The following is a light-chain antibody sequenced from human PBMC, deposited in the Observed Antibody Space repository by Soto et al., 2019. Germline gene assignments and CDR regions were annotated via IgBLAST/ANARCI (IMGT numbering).Light chain of an antibody. CDR3: CSYVGQSVM. CDR2: EGD. Sequence: QSVLTQPASVSGSPGQTISIPCSGTSSDVGGHNLVSWYQQYSGKAPKLMIYEGDRRPSGVSNRSSGSKSGNTASLTISGVRTEDEDDYYCCSYVGQSVMFGGGTKVTVL. V-gene: IGLV2-23*01. CDR1: SSDVGGHNL. J-gene: IGLJ3*02.